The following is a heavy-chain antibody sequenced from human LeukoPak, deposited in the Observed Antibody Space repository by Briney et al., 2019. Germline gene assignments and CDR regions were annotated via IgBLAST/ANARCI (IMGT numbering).Heavy chain of an antibody. CDR3: ARDPLRFLEWLSPRYCYYYGMDV. CDR1: GFTFSSYA. V-gene: IGHV3-30*04. J-gene: IGHJ6*02. D-gene: IGHD3-3*01. CDR2: ISYDGSNK. Sequence: GGSLRLSCAASGFTFSSYAMHWVRQAPGKGLEWVAVISYDGSNKYYADSVKGRFTISRDNSKNTLYLQMNSLRAEDTAVYYCARDPLRFLEWLSPRYCYYYGMDVWGQGTTVTVSS.